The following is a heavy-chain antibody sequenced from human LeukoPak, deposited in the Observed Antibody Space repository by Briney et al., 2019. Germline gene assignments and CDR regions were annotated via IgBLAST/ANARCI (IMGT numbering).Heavy chain of an antibody. CDR1: GGSISSSGYY. CDR2: IYYSGTT. Sequence: SETLSLTCTVSGGSISSSGYYWSWLRQHPGKGLEWIGYIYYSGTTYYNPSLKSRVTISVDTSKNQFSLKLFSVTAADTAVYYYAREDYYDSSGYLDYWGQGTLVTVSS. V-gene: IGHV4-31*03. D-gene: IGHD3-22*01. CDR3: AREDYYDSSGYLDY. J-gene: IGHJ4*02.